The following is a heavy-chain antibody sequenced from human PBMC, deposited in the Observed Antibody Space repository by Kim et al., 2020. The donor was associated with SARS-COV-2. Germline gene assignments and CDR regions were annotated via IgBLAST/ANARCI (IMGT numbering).Heavy chain of an antibody. Sequence: GGSLRLSCVASGITFSTCEMNWVRQVPGKGLEWVSYISTSGTTIYYADSVKGRFTISRDNAKKSLYLQMNNLRAEDSALYYCASRDGFDSGRFRTWDYWGQGTLVTVSS. D-gene: IGHD6-19*01. CDR1: GITFSTCE. J-gene: IGHJ4*02. CDR3: ASRDGFDSGRFRTWDY. CDR2: ISTSGTTI. V-gene: IGHV3-48*03.